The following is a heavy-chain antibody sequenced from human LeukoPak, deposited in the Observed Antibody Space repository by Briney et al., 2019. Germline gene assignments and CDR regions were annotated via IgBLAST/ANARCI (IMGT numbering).Heavy chain of an antibody. CDR1: GFTFSTYS. J-gene: IGHJ4*02. CDR3: ARVRCSSNSCFPDY. CDR2: IKQDGSEK. Sequence: GGSLRLSCAASGFTFSTYSMSWVRQAPGKGLGWVANIKQDGSEKYYVDSVKGRFTISRDNAKNSLFLQMNSLRAEDTAVYYCARVRCSSNSCFPDYWGQGTLVTVSS. V-gene: IGHV3-7*01. D-gene: IGHD2-2*01.